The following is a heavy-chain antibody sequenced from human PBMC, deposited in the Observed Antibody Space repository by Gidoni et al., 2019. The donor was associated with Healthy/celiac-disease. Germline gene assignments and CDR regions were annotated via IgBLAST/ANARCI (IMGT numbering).Heavy chain of an antibody. CDR2: IFSNDEK. J-gene: IGHJ4*02. D-gene: IGHD2-21*01. Sequence: QVTLKESGPVLVTPTETLTLTCTVSVFSLSYARMGVSWIRQPPGKALEWLAHIFSNDEKAYSTSLKSRLTISKDTSKSQVVLTMTNMDPVDTATYYCARMGPIVVRNPSYFDYWGQGTLVTVSS. V-gene: IGHV2-26*01. CDR3: ARMGPIVVRNPSYFDY. CDR1: VFSLSYARMG.